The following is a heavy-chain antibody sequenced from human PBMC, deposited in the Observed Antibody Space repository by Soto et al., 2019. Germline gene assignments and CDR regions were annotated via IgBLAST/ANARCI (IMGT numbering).Heavy chain of an antibody. CDR1: GFTFSSYG. Sequence: GGSLRLSCAASGFTFSSYGMHWVRQAPGKGLEWVAVISYDGSNKYYADSVKGRFTISRDNSKNTLYLQMNSLRAEDTAVYYCAKDRTTYDYYMDVWGKGTTVTVSS. CDR2: ISYDGSNK. CDR3: AKDRTTYDYYMDV. J-gene: IGHJ6*03. V-gene: IGHV3-30*18.